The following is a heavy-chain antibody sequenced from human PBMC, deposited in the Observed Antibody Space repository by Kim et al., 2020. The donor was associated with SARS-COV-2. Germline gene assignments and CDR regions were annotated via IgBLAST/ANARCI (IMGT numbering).Heavy chain of an antibody. CDR2: ISDSGDST. Sequence: GGSLRLSCSASGFTLSSYGMSWVRQAPGKGLEWVSAISDSGDSTYYADSVKGRFTISRDNSKNTLYLQMNSLRAEDTAVYYCAKDGFGEDVWGQGTTVTVSS. V-gene: IGHV3-23*01. CDR3: AKDGFGEDV. CDR1: GFTLSSYG. J-gene: IGHJ6*02. D-gene: IGHD3-10*01.